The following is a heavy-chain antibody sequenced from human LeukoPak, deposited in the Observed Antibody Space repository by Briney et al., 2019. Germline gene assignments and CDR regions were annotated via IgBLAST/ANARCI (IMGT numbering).Heavy chain of an antibody. CDR1: GYTFTSYY. D-gene: IGHD2-15*01. V-gene: IGHV1-46*01. J-gene: IGHJ4*02. Sequence: ASVKVSCKASGYTFTSYYMHWVRQAPGQGLEWMGIIDPSGGSTSYAQKFQGRVTMTRDTSTSTVYMELSSLRSEDTAVYYCAREGLGYRSGGSCHDFDYWGQGTLVTVSS. CDR3: AREGLGYRSGGSCHDFDY. CDR2: IDPSGGST.